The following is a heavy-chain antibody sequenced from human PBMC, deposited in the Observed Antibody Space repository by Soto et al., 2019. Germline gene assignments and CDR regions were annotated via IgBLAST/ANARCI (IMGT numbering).Heavy chain of an antibody. D-gene: IGHD6-13*01. J-gene: IGHJ4*02. CDR2: IYYSGST. Sequence: KPSETLSLTCTVSGGSVSSGSYYWSWIRQPPGKGLEWIGYIYYSGSTNYNPSLKSRVTISVDTSKNQFSLKLSSVTAADTAVYYCARDRAAAGTLYFDYWGQGTLVTVSS. CDR1: GGSVSSGSYY. CDR3: ARDRAAAGTLYFDY. V-gene: IGHV4-61*01.